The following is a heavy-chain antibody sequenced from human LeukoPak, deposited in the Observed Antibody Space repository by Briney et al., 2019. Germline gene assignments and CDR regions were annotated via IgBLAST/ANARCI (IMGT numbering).Heavy chain of an antibody. CDR1: GFTFSSYG. J-gene: IGHJ4*02. CDR2: ISGSGGST. D-gene: IGHD3-10*01. Sequence: GGSLRLSCAASGFTFSSYGMSWVRQAPGKGLEWVSAISGSGGSTYYADSVKGRFTISRDNSKNTLYLQMNSLRAEDTAVYYCAKDGILWFGEPGELDYWGQGTLVTVSS. CDR3: AKDGILWFGEPGELDY. V-gene: IGHV3-23*01.